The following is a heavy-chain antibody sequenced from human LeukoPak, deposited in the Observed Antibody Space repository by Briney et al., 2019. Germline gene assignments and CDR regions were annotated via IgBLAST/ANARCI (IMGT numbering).Heavy chain of an antibody. Sequence: GGPLRLSCAASGFSFSDYDMSWVRQAPGKGLEWVAWISTSSTTIYYADSVKGRFTISRDNAKNSLYLQMNSLRAEDTAFYYCAREVRRGSDYFDYWGQGTLVTVSS. V-gene: IGHV3-48*01. CDR2: ISTSSTTI. CDR3: AREVRRGSDYFDY. D-gene: IGHD1-26*01. CDR1: GFSFSDYD. J-gene: IGHJ4*02.